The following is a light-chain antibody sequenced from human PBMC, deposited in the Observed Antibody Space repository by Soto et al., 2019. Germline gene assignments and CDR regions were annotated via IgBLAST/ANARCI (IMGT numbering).Light chain of an antibody. J-gene: IGKJ3*01. CDR1: QSVSSTY. V-gene: IGKV3-20*01. CDR3: QHYGSSLFT. Sequence: EIVLTQFPGTLSLSPGERATLSCRASQSVSSTYLAWYQQKPGQAPRLLIYGASSRATGIPDRFSGSGSGTDFTRTISRLEPEDFAVYYCQHYGSSLFTFGPGTKVDIK. CDR2: GAS.